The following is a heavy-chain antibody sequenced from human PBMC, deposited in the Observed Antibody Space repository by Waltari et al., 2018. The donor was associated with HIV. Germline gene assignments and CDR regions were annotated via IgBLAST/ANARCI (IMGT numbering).Heavy chain of an antibody. Sequence: QVQLRQWGAGLLKPSETLSLTCAVYGGSFSGSYWSWIRQPPGKGLAGIGEINHSGSTNYNPSLKSRVTISVDTSKNQFSLKLTSVTAADTAVFYCARARLVSRGQYCSTTSCLPHYYYYYGMDVWGQGTTVTVSS. CDR2: INHSGST. D-gene: IGHD2-2*01. CDR1: GGSFSGSY. CDR3: ARARLVSRGQYCSTTSCLPHYYYYYGMDV. J-gene: IGHJ6*02. V-gene: IGHV4-34*01.